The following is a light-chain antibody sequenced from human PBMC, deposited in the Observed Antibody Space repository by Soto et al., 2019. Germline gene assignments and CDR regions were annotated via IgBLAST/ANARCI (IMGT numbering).Light chain of an antibody. Sequence: GDRVTITCRASQGISNFLAWYQQKPGKVPRLLIYAASTLQSGVPSRFSGSGSGTDFTLTISSLQPEDVATYYCQKYKSAPWTFGQGTKVEIK. V-gene: IGKV1-27*01. CDR3: QKYKSAPWT. CDR1: QGISNF. CDR2: AAS. J-gene: IGKJ1*01.